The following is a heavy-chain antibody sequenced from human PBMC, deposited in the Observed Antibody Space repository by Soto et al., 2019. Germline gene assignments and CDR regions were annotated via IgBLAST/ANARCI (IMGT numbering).Heavy chain of an antibody. CDR1: GFTVSSNY. V-gene: IGHV3-53*02. J-gene: IGHJ4*02. CDR2: IYSGGST. D-gene: IGHD2-8*01. Sequence: EVQLVETGGGLIQPGGSLRLSCAASGFTVSSNYMSWVRQAPGKGLEWVSVIYSGGSTYYADSVKGRFTISRDNSKNTLYLQMNSLRAEDSAVYYCATGYCINGVCWGGFYFDYWGQGTLVTVSS. CDR3: ATGYCINGVCWGGFYFDY.